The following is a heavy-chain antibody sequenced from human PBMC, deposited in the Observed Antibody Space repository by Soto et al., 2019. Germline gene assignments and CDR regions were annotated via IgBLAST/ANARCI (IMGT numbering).Heavy chain of an antibody. CDR1: GFTLTTST. CDR3: ARDGSSSAGRGTRYYYGMDV. Sequence: GGSLRLSCAASGFTLTTSTMNWVRQAPGKGLEWVSSISSSSSHIYYIDSVKGRFTISRDNAKNSLYLQMNSLRAEDTAVYYCARDGSSSAGRGTRYYYGMDVWGQGTTVTVSS. J-gene: IGHJ6*02. CDR2: ISSSSSHI. V-gene: IGHV3-21*04. D-gene: IGHD6-6*01.